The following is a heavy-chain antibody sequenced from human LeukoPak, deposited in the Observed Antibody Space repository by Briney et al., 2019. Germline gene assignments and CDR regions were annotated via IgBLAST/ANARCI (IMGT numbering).Heavy chain of an antibody. J-gene: IGHJ4*02. V-gene: IGHV3-7*01. Sequence: GGSLRLSCAASGFTFSSYWMSWVRQAPGKGLEWVANIKQDGSEKYYVDSVKGRFTISRDNAKNSRYLQMNSLRAEDTAVYYCARETGYYGSGSYYKHWGQGTLVTVSS. CDR3: ARETGYYGSGSYYKH. D-gene: IGHD3-10*01. CDR1: GFTFSSYW. CDR2: IKQDGSEK.